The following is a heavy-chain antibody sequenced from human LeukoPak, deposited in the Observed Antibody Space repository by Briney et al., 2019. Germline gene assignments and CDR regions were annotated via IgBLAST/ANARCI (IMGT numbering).Heavy chain of an antibody. V-gene: IGHV3-23*01. J-gene: IGHJ4*02. CDR2: ISGSGGST. Sequence: GGSLRLSCAASGFTFSSYAMNWVRQAPGKGLEWVSSISGSGGSTFYADSVKGRLTISRDNSRNTLYLQMNSLRAEDTAIFYCTRSFRGFDFYYFHNWGQGTLVTVSS. CDR1: GFTFSSYA. D-gene: IGHD5-12*01. CDR3: TRSFRGFDFYYFHN.